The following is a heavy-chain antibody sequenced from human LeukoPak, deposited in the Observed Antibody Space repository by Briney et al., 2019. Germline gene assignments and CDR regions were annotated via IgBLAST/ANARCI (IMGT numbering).Heavy chain of an antibody. CDR3: AVPSGSYYGGDAFDI. V-gene: IGHV3-21*01. CDR1: GFTFSSYS. CDR2: ISSSSSYI. D-gene: IGHD1-26*01. J-gene: IGHJ3*02. Sequence: PGGSLRLSCAASGFTFSSYSMNWVRQAPGKGLESVSSISSSSSYIYYADSVKGRFTISRDNAKNSLYLQMNSLRAEDTAVYYCAVPSGSYYGGDAFDIWGQGTMVTVSS.